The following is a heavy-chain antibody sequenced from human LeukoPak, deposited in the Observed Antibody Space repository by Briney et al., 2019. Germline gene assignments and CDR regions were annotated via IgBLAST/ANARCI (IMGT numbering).Heavy chain of an antibody. CDR2: IIPISGTT. V-gene: IGHV1-69*05. J-gene: IGHJ6*03. CDR3: ARGSLGHYYYMSV. D-gene: IGHD7-27*01. Sequence: GASVKVSCTSSGASFSTYAIAWVRQAPGQGLEWMGGIIPISGTTNYAQNFQGRVTLTTDESTGTAYLELSSLRSDDTAMYFCARGSLGHYYYMSVWGKGTTVTVSS. CDR1: GASFSTYA.